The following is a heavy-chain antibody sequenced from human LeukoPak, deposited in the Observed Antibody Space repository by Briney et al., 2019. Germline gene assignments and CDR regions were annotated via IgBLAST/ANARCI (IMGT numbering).Heavy chain of an antibody. D-gene: IGHD3-10*01. CDR2: ISDSAGTT. J-gene: IGHJ3*02. CDR3: AKSYYYGSGDYSLTAFDI. Sequence: PGGSLRLSCTASGFTFSRYDMSWVRQAPGKGLEWVSGISDSAGTTYYADSVKGRFTISRDNSKNTLTLQMNSLRAEDTAVYYCAKSYYYGSGDYSLTAFDIWGQGTMVTVSS. CDR1: GFTFSRYD. V-gene: IGHV3-23*01.